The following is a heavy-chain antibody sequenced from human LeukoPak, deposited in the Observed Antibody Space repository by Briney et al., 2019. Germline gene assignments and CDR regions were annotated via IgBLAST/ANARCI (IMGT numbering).Heavy chain of an antibody. Sequence: GGSLRLSCAASGFTFSSYGMHWVRQAPGKGLEWVAVISYDGSNKYYAGSVKGRFTISRDNSKNTLYLQMNSLRAEDTAVYYCAKLIGPSDAFDIWGQGTMVTVSS. V-gene: IGHV3-30*18. D-gene: IGHD3-22*01. CDR3: AKLIGPSDAFDI. J-gene: IGHJ3*02. CDR1: GFTFSSYG. CDR2: ISYDGSNK.